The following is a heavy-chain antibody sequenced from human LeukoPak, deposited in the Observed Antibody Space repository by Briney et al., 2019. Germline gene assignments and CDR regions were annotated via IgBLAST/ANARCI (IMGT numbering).Heavy chain of an antibody. CDR1: GYSISSGYY. CDR2: IYHSGST. Sequence: SETLSLTCVVSGYSISSGYYWGWIRQPPGKGLEWIGSIYHSGSTYYNPSLKSRVTISVDTSRNQFSLKLSSVTAADTAVYYCARAVAVAGFDYWGQGTLVTVSS. CDR3: ARAVAVAGFDY. D-gene: IGHD6-19*01. J-gene: IGHJ4*02. V-gene: IGHV4-38-2*01.